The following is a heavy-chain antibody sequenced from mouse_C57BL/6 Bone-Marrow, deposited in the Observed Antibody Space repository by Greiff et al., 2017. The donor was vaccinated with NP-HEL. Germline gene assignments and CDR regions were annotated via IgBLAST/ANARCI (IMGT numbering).Heavy chain of an antibody. CDR1: GYTFTDYN. CDR3: ARDSYYAMDY. V-gene: IGHV1-22*01. CDR2: INPNNGGT. Sequence: EVQLQQSGPELVKPGASVKMSCKASGYTFTDYNMHWVQQSHGKSLAWIGYINPNNGGTSYNQKFKGKATLTVNKSSSTAYMERRSLTWEDSAVYYCARDSYYAMDYWGQGTSVTVSS. J-gene: IGHJ4*01.